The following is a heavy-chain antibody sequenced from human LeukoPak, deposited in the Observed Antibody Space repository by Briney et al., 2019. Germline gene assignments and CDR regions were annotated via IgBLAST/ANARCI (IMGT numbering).Heavy chain of an antibody. CDR3: ARVPAIAAAGTVSWFDP. CDR2: IYYSGST. J-gene: IGHJ5*02. CDR1: GGSISSYY. D-gene: IGHD6-13*01. Sequence: SETLSLTCTVSGGSISSYYWSWIRQPPGKGLEWIGYIYYSGSTNYNPSLKSRVTISVDTSKNQFSLKLSSVTAADTAVYYCARVPAIAAAGTVSWFDPWGQGTLVTVSS. V-gene: IGHV4-59*01.